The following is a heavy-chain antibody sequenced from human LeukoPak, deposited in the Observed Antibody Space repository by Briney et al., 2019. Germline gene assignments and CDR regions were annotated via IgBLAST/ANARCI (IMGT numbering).Heavy chain of an antibody. CDR1: GGSISSGDYY. D-gene: IGHD1-26*01. V-gene: IGHV4-61*08. Sequence: SETLSLTCTVSGGSISSGDYYWSWIRQPPGKGLEWIGYIYYSGSTNYNPSLKSRVTISVDTSKNQFSLKLSSVTAADTAVYYCAREGGATQAFDIWGQGTMVTVSS. J-gene: IGHJ3*02. CDR3: AREGGATQAFDI. CDR2: IYYSGST.